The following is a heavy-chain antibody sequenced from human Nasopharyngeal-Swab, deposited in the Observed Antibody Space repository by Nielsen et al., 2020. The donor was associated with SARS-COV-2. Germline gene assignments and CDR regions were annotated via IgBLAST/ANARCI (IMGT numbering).Heavy chain of an antibody. CDR2: ISGSGTI. D-gene: IGHD3-16*02. V-gene: IGHV3-48*01. CDR1: GFAFTDYS. J-gene: IGHJ4*02. CDR3: ARDRYLAR. Sequence: GGSLRLSCAASGFAFTDYSMNWVRQAPGKGLEWISYISGSGTIYYTDSVNGRFTISRDNAKNSLYLQMNSLRAEDTALYYCARDRYLARWGQGTLVTVSS.